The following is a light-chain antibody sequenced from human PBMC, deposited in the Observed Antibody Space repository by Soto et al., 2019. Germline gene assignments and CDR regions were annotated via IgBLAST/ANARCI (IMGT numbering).Light chain of an antibody. J-gene: IGLJ2*01. V-gene: IGLV3-21*01. CDR3: QVWDSGSAHVL. Sequence: SYELTQPPSVSVAPGETARISCGGNNIGSKGVHWYQQKPGQAPVLVIYSDTDLPPVIPERFSGSNSANMATLTISRVKAGDEADYCCQVWDSGSAHVLFGGGTKLTVL. CDR1: NIGSKG. CDR2: SDT.